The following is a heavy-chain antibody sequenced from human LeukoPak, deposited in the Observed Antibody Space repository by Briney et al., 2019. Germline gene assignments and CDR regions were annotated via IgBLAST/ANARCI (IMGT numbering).Heavy chain of an antibody. CDR1: GFTFSSYS. J-gene: IGHJ6*04. D-gene: IGHD3-22*01. V-gene: IGHV3-48*04. CDR3: AELGITMIRGV. Sequence: GGSLRLSCAASGFTFSSYSKKWVREAPGKGREGGPYISSSSSTIYYADSVKGRFTISRDNAKNSLYLQMNSVRAEDRAVYNCAELGITMIRGVWGKGTTVTISS. CDR2: ISSSSSTI.